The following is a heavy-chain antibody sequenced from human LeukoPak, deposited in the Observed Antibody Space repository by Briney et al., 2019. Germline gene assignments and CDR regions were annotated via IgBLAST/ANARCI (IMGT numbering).Heavy chain of an antibody. V-gene: IGHV3-30-3*01. Sequence: GGSLRLSCAASGFTFSSYAMHWVRQAPGKGLEWVAVISYDGSNKYYADSVKGRFTISRDNSKNTLYLQMNSLRAEDTAVYYCAKDLDYWGQGTLVTVSS. CDR1: GFTFSSYA. CDR2: ISYDGSNK. CDR3: AKDLDY. J-gene: IGHJ4*02.